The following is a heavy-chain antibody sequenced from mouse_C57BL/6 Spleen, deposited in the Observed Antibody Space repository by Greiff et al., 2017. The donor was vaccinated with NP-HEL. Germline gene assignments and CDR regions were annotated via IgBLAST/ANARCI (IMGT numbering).Heavy chain of an antibody. D-gene: IGHD2-5*01. CDR1: GYTFTDYY. CDR2: IYPGSGNT. V-gene: IGHV1-76*01. Sequence: QVQLKESGAELVRPGASVKLSCKASGYTFTDYYINWVKQRPGQGLEWIARIYPGSGNTYYNEKFKGKATLTAEKSSSPAYMQLKSLTSEDSAVYCCARIAVYYSNKYYYAMDYWGQGTSVTVSS. CDR3: ARIAVYYSNKYYYAMDY. J-gene: IGHJ4*01.